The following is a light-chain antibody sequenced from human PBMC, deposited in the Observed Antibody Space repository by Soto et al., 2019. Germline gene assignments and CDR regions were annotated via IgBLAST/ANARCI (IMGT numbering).Light chain of an antibody. CDR1: QSVSSSY. V-gene: IGKV3-20*01. J-gene: IGKJ4*01. Sequence: ETVLTQSPGTLSLSPGERATLSFRASQSVSSSYLAWYQQKPGQAPRLLIYGASSRATGIPDRFSGSGSGTDFTLTISRLEPEDFAVYYCQQYGSSLLTFGGGTKVDIK. CDR3: QQYGSSLLT. CDR2: GAS.